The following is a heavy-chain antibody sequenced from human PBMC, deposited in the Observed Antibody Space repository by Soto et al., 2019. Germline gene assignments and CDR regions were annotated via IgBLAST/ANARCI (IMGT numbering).Heavy chain of an antibody. D-gene: IGHD3-10*01. CDR1: GFTFSSYW. CDR3: VRDSWGVHH. CDR2: IDNDGSRT. J-gene: IGHJ1*01. V-gene: IGHV3-74*03. Sequence: EVQLVESGGGLVQPGGSLRLSCAASGFTFSSYWMHWVRQAPGKGLVCVSRIDNDGSRTLYADSVKGRFTISRDNAKNTLYLQMNSLSAEDTAVYYCVRDSWGVHHWGQGTLVTVSS.